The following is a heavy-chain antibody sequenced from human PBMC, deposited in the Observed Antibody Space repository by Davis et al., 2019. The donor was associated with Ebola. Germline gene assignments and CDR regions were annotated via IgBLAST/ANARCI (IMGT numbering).Heavy chain of an antibody. CDR3: ARSSQYYYDNSGPGDAFDI. D-gene: IGHD3-22*01. CDR2: IKQDGSEK. Sequence: PGGSLRLSCAASGFTFSSYWMSWVRQAPGKGLEWVANIKQDGSEKYYVDSVKGRFTISRDNAKNSLYLQMNSLRAEDTAVYYCARSSQYYYDNSGPGDAFDIWGQGTMVTVSS. J-gene: IGHJ3*02. V-gene: IGHV3-7*01. CDR1: GFTFSSYW.